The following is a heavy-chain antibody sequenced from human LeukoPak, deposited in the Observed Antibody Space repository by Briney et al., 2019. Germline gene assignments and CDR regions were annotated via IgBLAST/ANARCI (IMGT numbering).Heavy chain of an antibody. D-gene: IGHD6-13*01. J-gene: IGHJ5*02. CDR3: ARVKQLLVLEWFDP. CDR2: MNPNSGNT. V-gene: IGHV1-8*01. Sequence: GASVKVSCKASGYTFTSYDINWVRQATGQGLEWMGWMNPNSGNTGYAQKFQGRVTITADKSTSTAYMELSSLRSEDTAVYYCARVKQLLVLEWFDPWGQGTLVTVSS. CDR1: GYTFTSYD.